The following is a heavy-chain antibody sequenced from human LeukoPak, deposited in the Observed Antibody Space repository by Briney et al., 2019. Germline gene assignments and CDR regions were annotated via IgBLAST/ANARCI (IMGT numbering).Heavy chain of an antibody. D-gene: IGHD6-19*01. CDR2: HYYSAGT. CDR3: VNSSPGGGWLVSGNFDY. V-gene: IGHV4-39*01. J-gene: IGHJ4*02. CDR1: GGSISSNNYY. Sequence: PSGTLSLTCTVSGGSISSNNYYWGWIRQPPGKGLEWIGIHYYSAGTCYNPSLKSRVTISVDTSKNQFSLKLSSVTAADTAVYYCVNSSPGGGWLVSGNFDYWGQGTLVTVPS.